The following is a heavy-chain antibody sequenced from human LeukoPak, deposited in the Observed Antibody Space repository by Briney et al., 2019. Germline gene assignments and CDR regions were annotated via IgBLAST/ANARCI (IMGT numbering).Heavy chain of an antibody. V-gene: IGHV3-23*01. CDR2: ISGSGGST. CDR3: AKEGADIVVVPAAENWFDP. CDR1: GFTFSSYA. J-gene: IGHJ5*02. Sequence: GGSLRLSCAAPGFTFSSYAMSWVRQAPGKGLEWVSAISGSGGSTYYADSVKGRFTISRDNSKNTLYLQMNSLRAEDTAVYYCAKEGADIVVVPAAENWFDPWGQGTLVTVSS. D-gene: IGHD2-2*01.